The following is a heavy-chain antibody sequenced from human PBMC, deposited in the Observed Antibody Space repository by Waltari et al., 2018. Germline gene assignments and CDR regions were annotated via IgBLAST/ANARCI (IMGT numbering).Heavy chain of an antibody. V-gene: IGHV4-39*01. D-gene: IGHD2-15*01. CDR1: GGSISSSTYY. CDR2: IYYSGST. CDR3: ARLPISLGVGSVFDI. Sequence: QMQLQESGPGLVKPSEPLSLTCTVSGGSISSSTYYWGWIRQPPGKGLGWIGNIYYSGSTYYKPSLKSRLTISVDTSNNQFSLNLRSVTAADTAVYYCARLPISLGVGSVFDIWGQGTMVTVSS. J-gene: IGHJ3*02.